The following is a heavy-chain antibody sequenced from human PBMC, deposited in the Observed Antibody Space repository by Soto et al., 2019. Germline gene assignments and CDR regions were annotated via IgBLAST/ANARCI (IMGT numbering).Heavy chain of an antibody. CDR1: RFTLSSYS. V-gene: IGHV3-21*01. CDR2: ISSSSSYI. CDR3: ARDHSSQPGWFDP. D-gene: IGHD6-13*01. J-gene: IGHJ5*02. Sequence: WGALRLSCAASRFTLSSYSMNWGRQAPGKGLEWVSSISSSSSYIYYADSVKGRFTISRDNAKNSLYLQMNSLRAEDTAVYYCARDHSSQPGWFDPWGQGTLVTVSS.